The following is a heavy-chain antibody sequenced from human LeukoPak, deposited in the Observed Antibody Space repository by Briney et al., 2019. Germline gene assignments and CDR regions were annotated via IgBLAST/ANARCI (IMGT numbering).Heavy chain of an antibody. V-gene: IGHV3-23*01. J-gene: IGHJ5*02. CDR2: ISGSGGNT. Sequence: GGPLRLSCAASGFTFSSYAMSWVRQAPGKGLEWVSDISGSGGNTYYADPVKGRFTISRDNSKNTLYLQMNSLRAEDTAVYYCANPPTVTKTRFDPWGQGTLVTVSS. CDR1: GFTFSSYA. CDR3: ANPPTVTKTRFDP. D-gene: IGHD4-17*01.